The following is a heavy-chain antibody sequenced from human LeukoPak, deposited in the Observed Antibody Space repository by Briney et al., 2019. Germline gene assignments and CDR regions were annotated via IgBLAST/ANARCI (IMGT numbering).Heavy chain of an antibody. CDR2: IKTDGSRT. J-gene: IGHJ4*02. Sequence: PGGSLRLSCAASGFSLSSFCMHWVRQVPGKGLVWVSYIKTDGSRTTYADSVKGRFTISRDNAKNSLYLQMNSLRAEDTALYYCAIGSLLGDNARVEYCGQGTLVTVSS. CDR3: AIGSLLGDNARVEY. V-gene: IGHV3-74*01. CDR1: GFSLSSFC. D-gene: IGHD2-21*02.